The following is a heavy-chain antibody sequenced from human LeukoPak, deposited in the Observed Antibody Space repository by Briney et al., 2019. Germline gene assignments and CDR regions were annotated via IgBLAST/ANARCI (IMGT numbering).Heavy chain of an antibody. Sequence: SETLSLTCTVSGGSISSSSYYWGWIRQPPGKGLEWIGSIYYSGSTYYNPSLKSRVTISVDTSKNQFSLKLSSVTAADTAVYYCVRLTIFGVVINYWGQGTLVTVSS. CDR2: IYYSGST. D-gene: IGHD3-3*01. V-gene: IGHV4-39*01. J-gene: IGHJ4*02. CDR1: GGSISSSSYY. CDR3: VRLTIFGVVINY.